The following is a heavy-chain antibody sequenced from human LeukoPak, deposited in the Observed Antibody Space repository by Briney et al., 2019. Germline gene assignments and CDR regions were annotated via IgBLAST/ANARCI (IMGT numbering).Heavy chain of an antibody. V-gene: IGHV3-48*03. CDR1: GFTFSSYE. D-gene: IGHD6-13*01. CDR3: AIGLFEEQQPY. J-gene: IGHJ6*02. CDR2: ISSSGTTI. Sequence: PGGSLRLSCAASGFTFSSYEMNWVRQAPGKGLEWVSYISSSGTTIYYADSVKGRFTISRDNAKNSLYLQMNSLRAEDTAVYYCAIGLFEEQQPYWGQGTTVTVSS.